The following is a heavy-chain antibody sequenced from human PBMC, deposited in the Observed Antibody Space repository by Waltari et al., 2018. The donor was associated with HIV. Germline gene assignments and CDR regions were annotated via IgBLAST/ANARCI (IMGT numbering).Heavy chain of an antibody. CDR1: GGSISSYS. CDR2: IYYSGST. CDR3: ARVAYYYDSSGYFRGYYFDY. D-gene: IGHD3-22*01. J-gene: IGHJ4*02. Sequence: QVQLQESGPGLVTPSETLSLTCTVSGGSISSYSWSWIRPPPGKVLEWIGYIYYSGSTNYNPSLKSRVTISVDTSKNQFSLKLSSVTAADTAVYYCARVAYYYDSSGYFRGYYFDYWGQGTLVTVSS. V-gene: IGHV4-59*01.